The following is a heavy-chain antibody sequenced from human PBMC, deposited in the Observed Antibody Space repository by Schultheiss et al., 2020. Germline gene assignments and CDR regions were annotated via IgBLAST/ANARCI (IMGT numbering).Heavy chain of an antibody. CDR1: GFTFDDYA. D-gene: IGHD2-8*02. CDR3: AKDISAGGYYYYGMDV. J-gene: IGHJ6*02. V-gene: IGHV3-9*01. Sequence: SLKISCAASGFTFDDYAMHWVRQAPGKGLEWVSGISWNSGSIGYADSVKGRFTISRDNAKNSLYLQMNSLRAEDTALYYCAKDISAGGYYYYGMDVWGQGTTVTVSS. CDR2: ISWNSGSI.